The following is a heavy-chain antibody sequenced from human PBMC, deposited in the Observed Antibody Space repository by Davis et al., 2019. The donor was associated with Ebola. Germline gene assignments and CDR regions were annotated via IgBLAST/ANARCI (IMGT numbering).Heavy chain of an antibody. J-gene: IGHJ4*02. V-gene: IGHV3-73*01. D-gene: IGHD4-17*01. Sequence: GGSLRLPCAASGFTSSGSAMHGVRQASGKGLEWVGRIRSKANSYATAYAASVKGRFTISRDDSKNTAYLQMNSLKTEDTAVYYCTTDTGTVTENDYWGQGTLVTVSS. CDR1: GFTSSGSA. CDR3: TTDTGTVTENDY. CDR2: IRSKANSYAT.